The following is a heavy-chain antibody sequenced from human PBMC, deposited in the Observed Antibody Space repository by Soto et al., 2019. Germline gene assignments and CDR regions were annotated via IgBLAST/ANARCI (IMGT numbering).Heavy chain of an antibody. V-gene: IGHV4-34*01. D-gene: IGHD1-26*01. Sequence: SETLSLTCAVYGGSFSGYYWSWIRQPPGKGLEWIGEINHSGSTNYNPSLKSRVTISVDTSKNQFSLKLSSVTAADTAVYYCARPRGVGATSNAFDIWGQGTMVTVSS. CDR1: GGSFSGYY. CDR3: ARPRGVGATSNAFDI. CDR2: INHSGST. J-gene: IGHJ3*02.